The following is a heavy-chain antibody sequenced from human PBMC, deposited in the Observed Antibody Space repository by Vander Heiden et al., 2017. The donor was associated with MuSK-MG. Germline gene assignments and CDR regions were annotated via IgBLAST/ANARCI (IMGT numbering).Heavy chain of an antibody. V-gene: IGHV4-31*03. CDR3: ARHITMIVVPNDAFDI. J-gene: IGHJ3*02. D-gene: IGHD3-22*01. CDR1: GGSISSGGYY. CDR2: IYYSGST. Sequence: QVQLQESGPGLVKPSQTLSLTCTVSGGSISSGGYYWSWIRQHPGKGLEWIGYIYYSGSTYYNPSLKSRVTISVDTSKNQFSLKLSSVTPADPAVYYCARHITMIVVPNDAFDIWGQGTMVTVSS.